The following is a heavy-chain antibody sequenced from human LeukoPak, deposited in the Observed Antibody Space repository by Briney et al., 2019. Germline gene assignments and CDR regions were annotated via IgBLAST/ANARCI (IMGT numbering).Heavy chain of an antibody. CDR1: GFTFSSYS. CDR3: ARDGSQEQWLVRSPFVNY. D-gene: IGHD6-19*01. V-gene: IGHV3-21*01. J-gene: IGHJ4*02. CDR2: ISSSSYI. Sequence: PGGSLRLSCAASGFTFSSYSMNWVRQAPGKGLEWVSSISSSSYIYYADSVKGRFTISRGNAKNSLYLQMNSLRAEDTAVYYCARDGSQEQWLVRSPFVNYWGQGTLVTVSS.